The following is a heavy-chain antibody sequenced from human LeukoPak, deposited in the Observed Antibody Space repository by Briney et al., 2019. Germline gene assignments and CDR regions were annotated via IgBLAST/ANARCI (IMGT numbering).Heavy chain of an antibody. CDR3: AGNYYGSGSYYSEDRY. Sequence: PSQTLSLTCTVSGGSISSGSYYWRWLRQPGGKGLEWIGRIYTSGSTNYNPSLKSRVTISVDTSKKQFSLKLSSVTAADTAVYYCAGNYYGSGSYYSEDRYWGQGTLVAVSS. CDR2: IYTSGST. CDR1: GGSISSGSYY. V-gene: IGHV4-61*02. J-gene: IGHJ4*02. D-gene: IGHD3-10*01.